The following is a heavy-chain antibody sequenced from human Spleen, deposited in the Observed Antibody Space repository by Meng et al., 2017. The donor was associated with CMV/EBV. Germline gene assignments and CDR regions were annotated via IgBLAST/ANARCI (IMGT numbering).Heavy chain of an antibody. CDR3: ARVAGGRDFWSGYLS. CDR2: SLPMFRTA. V-gene: IGHV1-69*13. D-gene: IGHD3-3*01. CDR1: GGSFSTYA. J-gene: IGHJ5*02. Sequence: SVKVSCKASGGSFSTYAISWVRQAPGQGLEWMGGSLPMFRTASYAQKFQGRVTIIADEPTNTAYMELSSLRSEDTAVYYCARVAGGRDFWSGYLSWGQGTLVTVSS.